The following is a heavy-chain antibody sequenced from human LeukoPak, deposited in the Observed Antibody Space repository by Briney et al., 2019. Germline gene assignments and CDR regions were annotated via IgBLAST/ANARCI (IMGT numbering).Heavy chain of an antibody. D-gene: IGHD6-13*01. CDR2: IKSEIDGETR. J-gene: IGHJ3*02. CDR3: STGGDVMIAGTRAFDI. CDR1: GFTFRSTW. V-gene: IGHV3-15*05. Sequence: PGGSLRLSCAGSGFTFRSTWMNRVRQAPGKGLEWVGRIKSEIDGETRDYAAPVKGRFTVSRDDSKSTLYLQMNSLKTEDTAVYYCSTGGDVMIAGTRAFDIWGQGTMVTVSS.